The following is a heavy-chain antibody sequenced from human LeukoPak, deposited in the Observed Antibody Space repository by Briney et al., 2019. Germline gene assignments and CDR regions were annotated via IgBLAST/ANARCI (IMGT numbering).Heavy chain of an antibody. V-gene: IGHV3-11*01. J-gene: IGHJ5*02. Sequence: GGSLRLSCAASGFTFSDNYMTWVRQAPGKGLEWLSYISGNGGVIQYADSVKGRFTISRDNSKNTLYLQMNSLRAEDTAVYYCARALWFRELLYFDPWGQGTLVTVSS. CDR3: ARALWFRELLYFDP. CDR2: ISGNGGVI. CDR1: GFTFSDNY. D-gene: IGHD3-10*01.